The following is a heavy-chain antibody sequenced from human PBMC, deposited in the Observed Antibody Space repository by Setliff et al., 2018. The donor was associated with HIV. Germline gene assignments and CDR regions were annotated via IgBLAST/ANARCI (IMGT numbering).Heavy chain of an antibody. Sequence: SETLSLTCSVSGASITSHNWRWIRQAAGKGLEWIGRIYTRGNTNYNPSLRSRVTMSVDTSKNQFSLKVTSVTAADTAVYYCTRDRGGDDYYYNNMDAWGKGTTVTVSS. V-gene: IGHV4-4*07. CDR1: GASITSHN. CDR3: TRDRGGDDYYYNNMDA. D-gene: IGHD2-21*02. CDR2: IYTRGNT. J-gene: IGHJ6*03.